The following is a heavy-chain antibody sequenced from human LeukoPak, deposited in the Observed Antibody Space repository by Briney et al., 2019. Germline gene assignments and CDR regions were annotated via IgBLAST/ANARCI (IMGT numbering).Heavy chain of an antibody. Sequence: SETLSLTCTLSVDSMSSGGDHWNWIRQRPGRVLEWIGYIYDRGSTYYSPSLKSRLTISVDTSKNQFSLRLNSVTAADTAVYYCARVKYTSSWRPVDSWGQGALVTVSS. J-gene: IGHJ4*02. CDR2: IYDRGST. CDR1: VDSMSSGGDH. V-gene: IGHV4-31*03. CDR3: ARVKYTSSWRPVDS. D-gene: IGHD6-13*01.